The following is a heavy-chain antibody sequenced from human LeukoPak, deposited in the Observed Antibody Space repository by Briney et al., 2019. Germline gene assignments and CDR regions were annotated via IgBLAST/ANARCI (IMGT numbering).Heavy chain of an antibody. CDR2: IYYRGNT. D-gene: IGHD5-12*01. CDR1: GDSTSSGRYY. V-gene: IGHV4-39*01. J-gene: IGHJ4*02. Sequence: PSETLSLTCTVSGDSTSSGRYYWGWIRQPPGKGLEWIGTIYYRGNTYYNPSLKSRITISVDTSKSQFSLGLSSVTAADTALYYCARQRGGYEVDYWGQGTLVTVSS. CDR3: ARQRGGYEVDY.